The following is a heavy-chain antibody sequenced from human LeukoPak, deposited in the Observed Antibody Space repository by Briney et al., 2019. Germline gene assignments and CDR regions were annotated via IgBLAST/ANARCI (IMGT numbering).Heavy chain of an antibody. Sequence: SETLSLTCTVSGGSISSCYWSWIRQPPGKGLEWIGYIYYSGSTNYNPSLKSRVTISVDTSKNQFSLKLSSVTAADTAVYYCARSITGRNGFFDYWGQGTLVTVSS. V-gene: IGHV4-59*01. CDR1: GGSISSCY. J-gene: IGHJ4*02. CDR2: IYYSGST. CDR3: ARSITGRNGFFDY. D-gene: IGHD1-20*01.